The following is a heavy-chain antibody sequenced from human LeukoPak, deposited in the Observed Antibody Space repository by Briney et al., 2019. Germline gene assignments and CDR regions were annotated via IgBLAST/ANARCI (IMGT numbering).Heavy chain of an antibody. V-gene: IGHV3-23*01. D-gene: IGHD6-19*01. CDR2: ISGSGGST. CDR3: ARDGQGIAVAFDY. Sequence: SGGSLRLSCAASGFTFSSYAMSWVRQAPGKGLEWVSAISGSGGSTYYADSVKGRFTISRDNSKNTLYLQMNSLRAEDTAVYYCARDGQGIAVAFDYWGQGTLVTVSS. J-gene: IGHJ4*02. CDR1: GFTFSSYA.